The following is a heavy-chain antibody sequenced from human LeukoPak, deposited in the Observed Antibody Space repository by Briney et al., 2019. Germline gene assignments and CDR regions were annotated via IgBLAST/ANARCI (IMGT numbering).Heavy chain of an antibody. CDR2: TYYRSKWYN. V-gene: IGHV6-1*01. D-gene: IGHD6-13*01. Sequence: SQTLSLTCAISGDSVSSNSAAWNWIRQSPSRGLEWLGRTYYRSKWYNDYAVSVKSRITINPDTSKNQFSLQLNSVTPEDTAVYYCARAPRIAAAVSNWSDPWGQGTLVTVSS. CDR1: GDSVSSNSAA. CDR3: ARAPRIAAAVSNWSDP. J-gene: IGHJ5*02.